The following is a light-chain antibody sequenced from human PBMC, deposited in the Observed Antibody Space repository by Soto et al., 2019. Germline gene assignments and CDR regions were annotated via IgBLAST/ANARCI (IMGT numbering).Light chain of an antibody. V-gene: IGKV1-5*03. CDR2: KAS. CDR1: QSVSNW. J-gene: IGKJ1*01. CDR3: QQYDSYSPT. Sequence: DIQMTQSPSSLSASVGDRVTISFRASQSVSNWLAWYQQKPGKAPKLLIYKASSLESGVPSRFSGRGSGTDFTLTISSLQPGDFATYYCQQYDSYSPTFGQGTKVDIK.